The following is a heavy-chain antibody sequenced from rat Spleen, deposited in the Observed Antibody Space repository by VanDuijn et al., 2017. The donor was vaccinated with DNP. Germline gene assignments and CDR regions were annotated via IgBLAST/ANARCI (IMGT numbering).Heavy chain of an antibody. J-gene: IGHJ2*01. Sequence: EVQLVESGGDLVQPGRSLKLSCVASGFTFNNYWMTWIRQVPGKGLEWVASITSSGGSTYYPDSVKGRFTISRDNAKNTLYLQMNSLRSEDSATYYCANYNYYDGTYWGQGVMVTVSS. CDR1: GFTFNNYW. CDR2: ITSSGGST. D-gene: IGHD1-12*02. CDR3: ANYNYYDGTY. V-gene: IGHV5-31*01.